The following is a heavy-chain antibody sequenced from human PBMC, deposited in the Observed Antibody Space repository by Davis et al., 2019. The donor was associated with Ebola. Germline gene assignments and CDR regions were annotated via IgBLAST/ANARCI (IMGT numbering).Heavy chain of an antibody. Sequence: GGSLRLSCAASGFTFSHYGMHWVRQAPGKGLEWVTGIWNHGNDYLYADSVRGRFTISRDNSKNTLYLQINSLRGEDTAVYYCAKHGSTSCYAGVCYFDYWGQGTLVTVSS. CDR2: IWNHGNDY. V-gene: IGHV3-33*06. CDR3: AKHGSTSCYAGVCYFDY. J-gene: IGHJ4*02. CDR1: GFTFSHYG. D-gene: IGHD2-2*01.